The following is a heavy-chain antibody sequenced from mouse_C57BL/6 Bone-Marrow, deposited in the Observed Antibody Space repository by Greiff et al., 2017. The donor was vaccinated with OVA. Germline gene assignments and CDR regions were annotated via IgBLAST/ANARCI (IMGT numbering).Heavy chain of an antibody. J-gene: IGHJ2*01. V-gene: IGHV1-4*01. D-gene: IGHD2-4*01. CDR1: GYTFTSYT. Sequence: QVQLQQSGAELARPGASVKMSCKASGYTFTSYTMHWVKQRPGQGLEWIGNINPSSGYTKYNQKFKDKATLTADKSSSTAYMQLSSLTSEDSAVYYYANYDGGYWGQGTTLTVSS. CDR2: INPSSGYT. CDR3: ANYDGGY.